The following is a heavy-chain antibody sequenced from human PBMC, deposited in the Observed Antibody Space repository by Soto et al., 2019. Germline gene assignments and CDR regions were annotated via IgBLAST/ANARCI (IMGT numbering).Heavy chain of an antibody. Sequence: GGSLSLSCAASGFTFSSYAMSWVRQAPGKGLEWVSGISDSGATTYYADSVRGRFTISRDNSKNTLYLQMKSLRAEDSASYYCAKEDTSSGSLDYWGQGALVTVSS. J-gene: IGHJ4*02. CDR3: AKEDTSSGSLDY. D-gene: IGHD6-19*01. CDR1: GFTFSSYA. CDR2: ISDSGATT. V-gene: IGHV3-23*01.